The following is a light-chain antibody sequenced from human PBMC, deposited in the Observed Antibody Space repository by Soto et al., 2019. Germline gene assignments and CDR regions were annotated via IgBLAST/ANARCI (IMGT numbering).Light chain of an antibody. Sequence: QSALTQPPSVSGSPGQSVTISCTGTSSDVGSYNCVSWYQQPPGTAPKLMIYEVSNRPSGVPDRFSGSKSGNTASLTISGLQAEDEADYYCSLYTTSSTFEVFGGGTKLTVL. CDR1: SSDVGSYNC. CDR2: EVS. J-gene: IGLJ3*02. CDR3: SLYTTSSTFEV. V-gene: IGLV2-18*01.